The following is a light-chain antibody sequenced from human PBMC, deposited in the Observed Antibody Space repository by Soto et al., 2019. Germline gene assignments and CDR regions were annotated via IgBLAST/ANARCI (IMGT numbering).Light chain of an antibody. J-gene: IGKJ4*01. CDR3: QQYGSSALT. CDR2: GAS. V-gene: IGKV3-20*01. Sequence: EIVLTQSPGTLSLSPGERATLSCRASQSVSNNYVAWYQQKPGQTPRLLIYGASSRATGVPDRFSGSGSGKDFTLTISRLEPEDFAVYYCQQYGSSALTFGGGTKVEVK. CDR1: QSVSNNY.